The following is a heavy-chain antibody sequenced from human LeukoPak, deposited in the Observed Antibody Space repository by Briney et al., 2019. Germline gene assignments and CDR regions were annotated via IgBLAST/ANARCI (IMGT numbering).Heavy chain of an antibody. CDR3: ARARSYGMDV. CDR1: GYTFTNYA. J-gene: IGHJ6*02. V-gene: IGHV1-8*02. CDR2: MNPNSGNT. Sequence: ASVKVSCKASGYTFTNYAMHWVRQATGQGLEWMGWMNPNSGNTGYAQKFQGRVTMTRNTSISTAYMELSSLRSEDTAVYYCARARSYGMDVWGQGTTVTVSS.